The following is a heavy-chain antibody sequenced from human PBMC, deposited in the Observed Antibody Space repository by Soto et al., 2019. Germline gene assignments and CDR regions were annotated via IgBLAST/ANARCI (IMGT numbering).Heavy chain of an antibody. CDR1: GYSFSSLW. CDR2: IDPSDSYA. CDR3: GRVRVDKAEGWFDP. J-gene: IGHJ5*02. Sequence: GESLKISCKVSGYSFSSLWITWVRQMPGKGLEWMGRIDPSDSYANYSPSFQGHVTFSADKSINTAYLQWSSLKASDTAMYYCGRVRVDKAEGWFDPWGQGTLVTVSS. D-gene: IGHD5-18*01. V-gene: IGHV5-10-1*01.